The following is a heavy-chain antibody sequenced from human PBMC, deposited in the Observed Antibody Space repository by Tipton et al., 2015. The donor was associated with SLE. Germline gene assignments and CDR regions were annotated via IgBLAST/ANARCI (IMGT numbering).Heavy chain of an antibody. V-gene: IGHV4-34*01. CDR2: INHSGST. Sequence: TLSLTCAVSGYSISSGYYWSWIRQPPGKGLEWIGEINHSGSTNYNPSLKSRVTISVDTSKNQFSLKLSSVTAADTAVYYCARVSNGAFDIWGQGTMVTVSS. J-gene: IGHJ3*02. D-gene: IGHD2-8*01. CDR3: ARVSNGAFDI. CDR1: GYSISSGYY.